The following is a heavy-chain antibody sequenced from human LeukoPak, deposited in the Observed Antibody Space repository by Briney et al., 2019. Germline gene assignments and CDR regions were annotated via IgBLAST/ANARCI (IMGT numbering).Heavy chain of an antibody. CDR2: INSDGSWT. D-gene: IGHD2/OR15-2a*01. CDR3: VGFYETY. Sequence: QPGGSLRLSCAASGNYWMHWVRQAPGEGLVWVSHINSDGSWTSYADSVKGRFTISKDNAKNTVYLQMNNLRAEDTAVYYCVGFYETYWGRGTLVTVSS. CDR1: GNYW. V-gene: IGHV3-74*01. J-gene: IGHJ4*02.